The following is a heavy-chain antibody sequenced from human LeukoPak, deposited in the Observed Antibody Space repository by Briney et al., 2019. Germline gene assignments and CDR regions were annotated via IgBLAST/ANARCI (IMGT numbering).Heavy chain of an antibody. CDR3: ARGWGVDF. Sequence: GGSLRLSCAASGFTFDDYAMHWVRQAPGKGLEWVSLISWDGGSTYYADSVKGRYTISRDNSKNSLYLQMNSLRADDTALYYCARGWGVDFWGQGTLVTVSS. CDR2: ISWDGGST. V-gene: IGHV3-43D*03. D-gene: IGHD3-16*01. J-gene: IGHJ4*02. CDR1: GFTFDDYA.